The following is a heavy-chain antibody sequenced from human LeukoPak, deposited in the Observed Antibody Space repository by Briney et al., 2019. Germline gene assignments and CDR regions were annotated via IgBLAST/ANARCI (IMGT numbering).Heavy chain of an antibody. J-gene: IGHJ4*02. CDR3: ARDLAVRVAAAAPDY. CDR1: GFTFSSYA. CDR2: ISGSGGST. V-gene: IGHV3-23*01. D-gene: IGHD6-13*01. Sequence: GGSLRLSCAASGFTFSSYAMSWVRQAPGKGLEWVSAISGSGGSTYYADSVKGRFTISRDNSKNTLYLQMNSLRAEDTAVYYCARDLAVRVAAAAPDYWGQGTLVTVSS.